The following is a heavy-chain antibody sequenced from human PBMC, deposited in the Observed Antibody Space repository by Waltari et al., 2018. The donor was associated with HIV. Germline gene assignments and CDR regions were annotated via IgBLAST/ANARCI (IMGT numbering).Heavy chain of an antibody. CDR1: GGSISSSSYY. Sequence: QLQLQESGPGLVKPSETLSLTCTVSGGSISSSSYYWGWIRQPPGKGLEWIGSIYYSGSTYYNPSLKSRVTISVDTSKNQFSLKLSSVTAADTAVYYCARDSGRKRDFWMVWFDPWGQGTLVTVSS. D-gene: IGHD3-3*01. J-gene: IGHJ5*02. CDR2: IYYSGST. V-gene: IGHV4-39*07. CDR3: ARDSGRKRDFWMVWFDP.